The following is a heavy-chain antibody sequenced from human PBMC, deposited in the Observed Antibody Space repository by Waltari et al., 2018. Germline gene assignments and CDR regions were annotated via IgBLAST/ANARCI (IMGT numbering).Heavy chain of an antibody. D-gene: IGHD3-16*01. CDR2: ISGSGDST. J-gene: IGHJ6*02. Sequence: GGGLVQPGGSLRVSCAASGFTFWKYAMTWVRQAPGKGLEWVSTISGSGDSTYYADSVKGRFSISRDNSKNTVYLQMNGLRAEDTGVYYCAKDKVGPTWYYYGMDVWGQGTTVTVSS. V-gene: IGHV3-23*01. CDR3: AKDKVGPTWYYYGMDV. CDR1: GFTFWKYA.